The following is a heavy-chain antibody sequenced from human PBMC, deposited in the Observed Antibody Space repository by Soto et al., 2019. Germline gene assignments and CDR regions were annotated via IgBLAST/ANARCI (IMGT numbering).Heavy chain of an antibody. CDR3: ARDERPAPMGIYYGMDV. V-gene: IGHV3-30-3*01. CDR2: ISPDGVIT. CDR1: GFSFSTYT. J-gene: IGHJ6*02. D-gene: IGHD3-10*01. Sequence: GGSLRLSCAASGFSFSTYTMHWVRQAPGEGLAWVAVISPDGVITNYADSMRGRFTISRDNSRNTLYLEMSSLRAEDTAVYYCARDERPAPMGIYYGMDVWGQGTTVTVSS.